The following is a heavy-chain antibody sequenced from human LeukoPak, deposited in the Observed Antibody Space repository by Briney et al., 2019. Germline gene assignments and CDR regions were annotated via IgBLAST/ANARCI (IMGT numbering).Heavy chain of an antibody. CDR2: ISYDGSNK. J-gene: IGHJ4*02. CDR3: AKDHIDSGSPEIDY. V-gene: IGHV3-30*18. D-gene: IGHD1-26*01. Sequence: PGGSLRLSCAASGFTFSTYGMHWVRQAPGKGLEWVAVISYDGSNKYYADSVKGRFTISRDNSKNTLYLQMNSLRAEDTALYYCAKDHIDSGSPEIDYWGQGTLVTVSS. CDR1: GFTFSTYG.